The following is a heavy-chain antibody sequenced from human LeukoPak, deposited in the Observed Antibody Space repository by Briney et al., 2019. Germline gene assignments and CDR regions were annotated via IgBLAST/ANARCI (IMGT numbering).Heavy chain of an antibody. J-gene: IGHJ3*01. D-gene: IGHD3-22*01. Sequence: GESLKISCKGSGYSFTSYWIGWVRQMPGKGLEWMGIIYPGDSDTRYSPSFQGQVTISADKSISTAYLQWSSLKASDTAMYYCARPNITSYYDSRGYDAFDVWGQGTMVTVSS. CDR3: ARPNITSYYDSRGYDAFDV. CDR2: IYPGDSDT. CDR1: GYSFTSYW. V-gene: IGHV5-51*01.